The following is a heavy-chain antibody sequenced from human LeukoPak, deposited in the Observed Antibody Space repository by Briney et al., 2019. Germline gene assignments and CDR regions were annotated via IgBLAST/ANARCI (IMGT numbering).Heavy chain of an antibody. Sequence: GGSLRLSCAASGFIFDHYTMHWVRQAPGKGLEWVSSISGSGGSTYYADSVKGRFTISRDNSKNTLHLQMNSLRVEDTAVYYCAKQGAYSSSSNFHYWGQGTLVTVSS. V-gene: IGHV3-23*01. J-gene: IGHJ4*02. CDR2: ISGSGGST. D-gene: IGHD6-6*01. CDR3: AKQGAYSSSSNFHY. CDR1: GFIFDHYT.